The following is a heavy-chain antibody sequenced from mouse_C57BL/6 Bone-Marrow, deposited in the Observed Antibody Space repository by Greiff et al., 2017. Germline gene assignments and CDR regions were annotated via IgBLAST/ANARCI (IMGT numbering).Heavy chain of an antibody. CDR1: GFHIKDDY. CDR2: IDPENGDT. J-gene: IGHJ1*03. V-gene: IGHV14-4*01. D-gene: IGHD2-2*01. CDR3: TTVIWYFDV. Sequence: EVTLQQPGAELVRPGASVKLSCTASGFHIKDDYMHWLKQRPEQGLEWIGWIDPENGDTEYASKFQGKATITADTSSNTAYLQLSSLTSEDTAVYYGTTVIWYFDVWGTGTTVTVSS.